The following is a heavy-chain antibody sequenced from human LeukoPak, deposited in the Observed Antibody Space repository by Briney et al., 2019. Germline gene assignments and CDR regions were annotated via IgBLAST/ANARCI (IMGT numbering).Heavy chain of an antibody. D-gene: IGHD6-13*01. CDR2: IYYSGTT. Sequence: SETLSLTCTVSGGSISSSNYYWGWVRQPPGKGLEWIGSIYYSGTTFYKPALKSRVTISVDTSKNQFSLKVSSVTAADTAVYYCARVSSSSDYYFDYWGQGTLVTVSS. CDR3: ARVSSSSDYYFDY. V-gene: IGHV4-39*07. CDR1: GGSISSSNYY. J-gene: IGHJ4*02.